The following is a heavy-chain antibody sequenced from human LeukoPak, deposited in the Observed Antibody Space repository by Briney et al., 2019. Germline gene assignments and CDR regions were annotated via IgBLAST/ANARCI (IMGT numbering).Heavy chain of an antibody. J-gene: IGHJ3*02. CDR3: AKDGRGDSSGLWGPFDI. D-gene: IGHD3-22*01. Sequence: GGSLRLSCAASGFTFSSYGMHWVRQAPGKGLEWVAVISYDGSNKYYADSVKGRFTISRDNSKNTLYLQMNSLRAEDTAVYYCAKDGRGDSSGLWGPFDIWGQGTMVTVSS. V-gene: IGHV3-30*18. CDR1: GFTFSSYG. CDR2: ISYDGSNK.